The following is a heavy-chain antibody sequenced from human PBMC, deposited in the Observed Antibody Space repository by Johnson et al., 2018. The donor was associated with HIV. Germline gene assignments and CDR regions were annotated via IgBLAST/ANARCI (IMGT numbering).Heavy chain of an antibody. J-gene: IGHJ3*02. CDR1: GFTFSSYG. CDR2: ISHDGSDK. V-gene: IGHV3-30*18. D-gene: IGHD6-25*01. CDR3: AKARWIAADDAFDI. Sequence: QVQLVESGGRVVQPGRSLRLSCAASGFTFSSYGMHWVRQAPGKGLEWVAVISHDGSDKNYADSVKVRFTISRDNSKNTLILQMNSLRAEDTAVYYCAKARWIAADDAFDIWGQGTMVTVSS.